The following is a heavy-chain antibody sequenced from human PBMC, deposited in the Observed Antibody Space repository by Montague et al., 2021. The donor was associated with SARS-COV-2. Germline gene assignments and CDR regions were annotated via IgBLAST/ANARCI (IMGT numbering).Heavy chain of an antibody. V-gene: IGHV4-34*01. CDR2: INHSGSS. Sequence: SETLSLTCAVSGGSFSSYYWSWVRQPPGKGLEWIAEINHSGSSNXNPSLKSRVTMSVDTSKNQFSLKLNSVTVADTAVYYCARLAYCGADCFSGWEMCCDSWGQGTLVTVSS. CDR1: GGSFSSYY. D-gene: IGHD2-21*02. J-gene: IGHJ4*02. CDR3: ARLAYCGADCFSGWEMCCDS.